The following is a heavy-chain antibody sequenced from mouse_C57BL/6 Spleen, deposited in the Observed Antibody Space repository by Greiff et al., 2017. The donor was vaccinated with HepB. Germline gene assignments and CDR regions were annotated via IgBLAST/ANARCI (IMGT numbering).Heavy chain of an antibody. CDR2: IDPSDSYT. V-gene: IGHV1-59*01. J-gene: IGHJ4*01. Sequence: VQLQQSGAELVRPGPSVKLSCKASGYTFTSYWMHWVKQRPGQGLEWIGVIDPSDSYTNYNQKFKGKATLTVDTSSSTVYMQLSSLTSEDSAVYYCATGAAQASMDYWGQGTSVTVSS. CDR1: GYTFTSYW. CDR3: ATGAAQASMDY. D-gene: IGHD3-2*02.